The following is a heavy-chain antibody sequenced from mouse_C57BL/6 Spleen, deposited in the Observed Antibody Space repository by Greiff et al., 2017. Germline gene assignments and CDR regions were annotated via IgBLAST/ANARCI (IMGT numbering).Heavy chain of an antibody. J-gene: IGHJ4*01. D-gene: IGHD4-1*01. CDR1: GFTFSDYY. Sequence: EVMLVESEGGLVQPGSSMKLSCTASGFTFSDYYMAWVRQVPEKGLEWVANINYDGSSTYYLDSLKSRFIISRDNAKNILYLQMSSLKSEDTATYYCARGVTGTIMDYWGQGTSVTVSS. CDR3: ARGVTGTIMDY. CDR2: INYDGSST. V-gene: IGHV5-16*01.